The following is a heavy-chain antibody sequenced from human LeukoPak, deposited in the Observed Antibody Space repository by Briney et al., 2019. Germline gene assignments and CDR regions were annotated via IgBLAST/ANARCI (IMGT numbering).Heavy chain of an antibody. CDR3: ARPGDFHYMDV. CDR1: GGSISSSSYY. J-gene: IGHJ6*03. V-gene: IGHV4-39*01. CDR2: IYYSGST. Sequence: KPSETLSLTCTVSGGSISSSSYYWGWIRQPPGEGLEWIGSIYYSGSTYYNPSLKSRVTISVDTSKNQFSLKLSSVTAADTAVYYCARPGDFHYMDVWGKGTTVTVSS. D-gene: IGHD7-27*01.